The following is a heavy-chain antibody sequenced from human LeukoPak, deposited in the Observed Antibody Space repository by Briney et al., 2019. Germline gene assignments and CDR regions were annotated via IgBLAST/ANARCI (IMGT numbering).Heavy chain of an antibody. J-gene: IGHJ4*02. CDR2: IIPIFGIA. CDR3: AREGYYDSSGYYPPAYYFDY. V-gene: IGHV1-69*04. D-gene: IGHD3-22*01. Sequence: SVKVSCKASGGTFNSYAISWVRQAPGQGLEWMGRIIPIFGIANYAQKFQGRVTITADKSTSTAYMELSSLRSEDTAVYYCAREGYYDSSGYYPPAYYFDYWGQGTLVTVSS. CDR1: GGTFNSYA.